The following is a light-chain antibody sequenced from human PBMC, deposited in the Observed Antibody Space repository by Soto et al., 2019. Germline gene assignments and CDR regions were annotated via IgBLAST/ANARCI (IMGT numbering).Light chain of an antibody. CDR1: QSISSW. J-gene: IGKJ2*01. V-gene: IGKV1-5*03. CDR3: QQYDYYPYT. Sequence: DIPMTQSPSTLSASVGDRVTITCRASQSISSWLAWYQQKSGEAPKILIYKASSLESGVPSRFSGSGSGTELTLTISSLQPDDFATYYCQQYDYYPYTFGQGTKLEIK. CDR2: KAS.